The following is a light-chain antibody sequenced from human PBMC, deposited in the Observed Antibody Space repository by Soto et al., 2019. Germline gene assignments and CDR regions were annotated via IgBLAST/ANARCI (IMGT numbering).Light chain of an antibody. CDR1: SSDIDGYDY. V-gene: IGLV2-14*01. J-gene: IGLJ3*02. CDR2: DVT. CDR3: SSYTSRNNVV. Sequence: QSVLTQPASVSGSPGQSITMSCTGASSDIDGYDYVSWYQHHPGEAPKLLIYDVTNRPSGVSHRFSASKSGNTASLTISGLQAEDEADYYCSSYTSRNNVVFGGGTKLTVL.